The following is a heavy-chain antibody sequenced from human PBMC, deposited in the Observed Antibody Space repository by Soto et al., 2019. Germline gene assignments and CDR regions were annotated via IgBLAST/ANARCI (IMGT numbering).Heavy chain of an antibody. V-gene: IGHV1-69*13. CDR3: ARGAHSDSRGYYYFY. CDR1: GGTFSTYA. D-gene: IGHD3-22*01. J-gene: IGHJ4*02. CDR2: IIPIFSTA. Sequence: ASVKVSCKASGGTFSTYAIDWVRQAPGQGLEWMGRIIPIFSTANYAQKFQGRITITADESTSTAYMELRSLRSDDTAVYYCARGAHSDSRGYYYFYWGQGTLVTVS.